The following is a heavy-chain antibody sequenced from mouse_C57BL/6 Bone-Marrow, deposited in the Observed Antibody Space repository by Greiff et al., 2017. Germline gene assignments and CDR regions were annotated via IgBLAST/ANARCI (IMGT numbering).Heavy chain of an antibody. J-gene: IGHJ3*01. CDR1: GYTFTSYW. V-gene: IGHV1-50*01. CDR2: IDPSDSYT. CDR3: ARERDD. Sequence: VQLQQPGAELVKPGASVKLSCKASGYTFTSYWMQWVKQRPGQGLEWIGEIDPSDSYTNYNQKFKGKATLTVDTSSSTAYMQLSSLTSEDSAVDYCARERDDWGQGTLVTVSA.